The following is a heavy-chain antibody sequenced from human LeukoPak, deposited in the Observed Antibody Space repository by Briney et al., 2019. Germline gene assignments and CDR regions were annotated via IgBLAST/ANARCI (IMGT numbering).Heavy chain of an antibody. CDR1: GFSFSSYG. J-gene: IGHJ4*02. CDR3: ARTREQWQVLDY. CDR2: ISHEGSYQ. Sequence: GGSLRLSCAASGFSFSSYGIHWVRQAPGKGLGWVAVISHEGSYQNYADSVKGRFTISRDNSKNMVFLQMNSLNAEDTAVYYCARTREQWQVLDYWGQGTLVTVSS. D-gene: IGHD6-19*01. V-gene: IGHV3-30*03.